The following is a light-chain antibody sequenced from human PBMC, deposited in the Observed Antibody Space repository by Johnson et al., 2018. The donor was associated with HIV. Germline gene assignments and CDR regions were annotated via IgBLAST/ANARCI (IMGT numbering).Light chain of an antibody. CDR1: SSNIGNNY. J-gene: IGLJ1*01. V-gene: IGLV1-51*01. CDR2: DNN. CDR3: GKWDSSLRAGF. Sequence: QSVLTQPPSVSAAPGQKVTISCSGSSSNIGNNYVSWYQQLPGTAPKLLISDNNKRPSGIPDRFSGSKSGTSATLGITGLQTGDEADYYCGKWDSSLRAGFFGTGTKVTVL.